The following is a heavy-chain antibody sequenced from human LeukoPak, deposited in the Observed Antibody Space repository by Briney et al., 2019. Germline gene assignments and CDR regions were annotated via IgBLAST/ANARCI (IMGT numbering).Heavy chain of an antibody. J-gene: IGHJ2*01. CDR2: IYCSGST. D-gene: IGHD3-10*01. Sequence: SETLSLTCSVSGGSVSRGSFYWRCIRQPPGKGLEWLGYIYCSGSTNYNPSLERRVTISVDTSKKQFFLKPSSVTAADTAVYYCARVPYYYGSGTEYWYFDLWGRGPLVTVSS. CDR1: GGSVSRGSFY. CDR3: ARVPYYYGSGTEYWYFDL. V-gene: IGHV4-61*01.